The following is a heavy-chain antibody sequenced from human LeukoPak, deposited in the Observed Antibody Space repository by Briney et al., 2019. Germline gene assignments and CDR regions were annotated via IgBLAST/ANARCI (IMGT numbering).Heavy chain of an antibody. V-gene: IGHV1-46*01. J-gene: IGHJ5*02. CDR1: GYTFTSYY. CDR2: INPSGGST. CDR3: ARGPMIVVVPKGHWFDP. D-gene: IGHD3-22*01. Sequence: GGSVKVSCKASGYTFTSYYMHWVRQAPGQGLEWMGIINPSGGSTSYAQKFQGRVTMTRDMSTSTVYMELSSLRSEDTAVYYCARGPMIVVVPKGHWFDPWGQGTLVTVSS.